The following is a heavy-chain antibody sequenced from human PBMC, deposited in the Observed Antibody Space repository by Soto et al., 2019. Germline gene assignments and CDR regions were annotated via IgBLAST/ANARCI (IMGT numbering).Heavy chain of an antibody. V-gene: IGHV5-51*01. Sequence: WESLKISCKGSGYTFTNNWIGWVRQKPGKGLEWMGLIHPRDSDARYSPSFQGQVTLSADRSTSTAYLQWTSVQASDSAMYYCVRQGVRSSGWFDLWGQGTQVTVSS. D-gene: IGHD3-22*01. J-gene: IGHJ5*02. CDR3: VRQGVRSSGWFDL. CDR1: GYTFTNNW. CDR2: IHPRDSDA.